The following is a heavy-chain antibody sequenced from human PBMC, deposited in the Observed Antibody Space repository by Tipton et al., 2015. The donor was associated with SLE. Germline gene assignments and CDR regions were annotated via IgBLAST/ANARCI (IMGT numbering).Heavy chain of an antibody. J-gene: IGHJ4*02. CDR2: IYYSGST. D-gene: IGHD3-16*01. CDR1: GGSISSYY. CDR3: ARDSRLGWGGFDY. V-gene: IGHV4-31*02. Sequence: LRLSCTVSGGSISSYYWSWIRQHPGKGLEWIGYIYYSGSTYYNPSLKSRVTISVDTSKNQFSLKLSSVTAADTAVYYCARDSRLGWGGFDYWGQGTLVTVSS.